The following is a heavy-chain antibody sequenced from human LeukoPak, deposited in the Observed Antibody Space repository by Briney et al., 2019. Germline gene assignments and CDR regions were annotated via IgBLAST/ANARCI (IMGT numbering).Heavy chain of an antibody. D-gene: IGHD6-6*01. J-gene: IGHJ4*02. Sequence: SETLSLTCAVYGGSFSGYYWSWIRQPPGKGLGWIGEINHSGSTNYNPSLKSRVTISVDTSKNQFSLKLSSVTAADTAVYYCARAARLVARAFDYWGQGTLVTVSS. V-gene: IGHV4-34*01. CDR3: ARAARLVARAFDY. CDR1: GGSFSGYY. CDR2: INHSGST.